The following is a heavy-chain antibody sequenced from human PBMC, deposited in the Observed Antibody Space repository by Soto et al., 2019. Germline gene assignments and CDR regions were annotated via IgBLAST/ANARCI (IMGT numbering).Heavy chain of an antibody. V-gene: IGHV4-34*01. D-gene: IGHD3-10*01. Sequence: QVQLQQWGAGLLKPSETLSLTCAVYGGSFSGYQWSWIRQTPGKGLEWIGEINASGNINFNPSLKSRVTILLDTPKKQISLKLSSVTAADSAVYYCARGLILWFGELSRRGGYYYDMDVWGKGTTVTVSS. CDR1: GGSFSGYQ. CDR2: INASGNI. CDR3: ARGLILWFGELSRRGGYYYDMDV. J-gene: IGHJ6*03.